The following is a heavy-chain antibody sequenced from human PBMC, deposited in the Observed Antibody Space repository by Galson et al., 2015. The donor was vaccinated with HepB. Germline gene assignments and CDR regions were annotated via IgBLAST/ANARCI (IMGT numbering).Heavy chain of an antibody. J-gene: IGHJ4*02. V-gene: IGHV3-21*01. Sequence: SLRLSCAASGFTFSNYGMNWVRQAPGKGLEWVSSISGSSRLIYYADSVEGRFTISRDNAENSLYLQMNSLTAEDTAVYYCARAAPLYYYDTSGYFYSYWGRGTLVTVSS. CDR1: GFTFSNYG. D-gene: IGHD3-22*01. CDR3: ARAAPLYYYDTSGYFYSY. CDR2: ISGSSRLI.